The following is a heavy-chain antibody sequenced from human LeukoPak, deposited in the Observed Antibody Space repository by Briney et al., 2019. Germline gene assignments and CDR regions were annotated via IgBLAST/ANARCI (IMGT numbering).Heavy chain of an antibody. D-gene: IGHD5-18*01. V-gene: IGHV1-8*01. CDR3: ARGIWIQLWSYPQYYFDY. CDR2: RNPDCGDT. J-gene: IGHJ4*02. CDR1: GYTFTSYD. Sequence: ASVKVSCKASGYTFTSYDINWVRQATGQGLVWMGWRNPDCGDTGYAQKFQGRGTMTRNTSISTAYMELRSLRSADTAVYYCARGIWIQLWSYPQYYFDYWGQGTLVTVSS.